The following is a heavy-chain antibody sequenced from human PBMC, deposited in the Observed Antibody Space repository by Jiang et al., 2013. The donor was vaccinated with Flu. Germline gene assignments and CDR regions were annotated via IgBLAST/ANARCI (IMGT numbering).Heavy chain of an antibody. CDR1: GDYFSSYA. Sequence: GAEVKKPGSSVKVSRTASGDYFSSYAVSWVRQAPGQGLEWMGGVIPIFGKVDYAQRFQGRLTFTAADESTGTAYMELSSLTSEDTAVYYCARGVGGYSYGYILSWGQGTLVTVSS. J-gene: IGHJ5*02. CDR3: ARGVGGYSYGYILS. CDR2: VIPIFGKV. D-gene: IGHD5-18*01. V-gene: IGHV1-69*01.